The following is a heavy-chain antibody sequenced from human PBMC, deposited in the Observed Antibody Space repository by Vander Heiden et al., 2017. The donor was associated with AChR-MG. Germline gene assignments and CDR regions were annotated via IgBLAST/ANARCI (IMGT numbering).Heavy chain of an antibody. CDR2: ISSRGGRT. V-gene: IGHV3-23*01. Sequence: EVQPLESGGGSVQPGASLRLPCTASGPTISSSAPSWVRQAPGKGLGWVSSISSRGGRTYYAGSVKGRFTISRDDSKNTLYLHMNSLRGEDTAVYYCAKGNYVSVTHYRSAFDIWCQGTMVTDSS. CDR3: AKGNYVSVTHYRSAFDI. J-gene: IGHJ3*02. CDR1: GPTISSSA. D-gene: IGHD3-10*01.